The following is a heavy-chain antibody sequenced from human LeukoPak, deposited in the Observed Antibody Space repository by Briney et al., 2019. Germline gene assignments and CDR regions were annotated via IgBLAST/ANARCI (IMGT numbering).Heavy chain of an antibody. D-gene: IGHD3-3*01. CDR2: IYYSGST. CDR1: GGSVSSGSYY. CDR3: ARGLIIGGITIFGVVIPPRGDYYYGMDV. V-gene: IGHV4-39*07. J-gene: IGHJ6*02. Sequence: KPSETPSLTCTVSGGSVSSGSYYWSWIRQPPGKGLEWIGSIYYSGSTYYNPSLKSRVTISVDTSKNQFSLKLSSVTAADTAVYYCARGLIIGGITIFGVVIPPRGDYYYGMDVWGQGTTVTVSS.